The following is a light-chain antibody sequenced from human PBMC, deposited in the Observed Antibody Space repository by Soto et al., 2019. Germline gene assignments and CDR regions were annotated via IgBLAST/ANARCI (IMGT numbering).Light chain of an antibody. CDR2: GAS. CDR1: QSVSSN. J-gene: IGKJ5*01. V-gene: IGKV3-15*01. CDR3: QQYSNWPT. Sequence: EIVMTQSPATLSVSPGERATLSCRASQSVSSNLAWHQQKPGQAPRILMYGASTRATGIAARFSGSGSGREFTLTISSLQSEDSALYYCQQYSNWPTFGQGTRLEIK.